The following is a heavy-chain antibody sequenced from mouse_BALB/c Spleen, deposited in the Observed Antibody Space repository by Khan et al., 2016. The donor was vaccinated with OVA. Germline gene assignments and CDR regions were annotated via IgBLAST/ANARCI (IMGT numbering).Heavy chain of an antibody. J-gene: IGHJ4*01. CDR2: INTYTGEP. CDR3: ARPPYFSYTLDY. D-gene: IGHD2-10*01. Sequence: QIQLVQSGPELKKPGETVKISCKASGYTFTNYGMNWVKQSPGKALKWMGWINTYTGEPTYADDFKGRFAFSLETSASTAYLPINNLKNEDTATYVCARPPYFSYTLDYWGQGTSVTVSS. V-gene: IGHV9-3-1*01. CDR1: GYTFTNYG.